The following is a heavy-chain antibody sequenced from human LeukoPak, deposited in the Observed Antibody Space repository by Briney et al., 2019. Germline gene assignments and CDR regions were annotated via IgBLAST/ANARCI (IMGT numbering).Heavy chain of an antibody. V-gene: IGHV3-9*03. J-gene: IGHJ3*02. CDR1: GFTFDDYA. Sequence: GGSLRLSCAASGFTFDDYAMHWARQAPGKGLEWVSGISWNSGSIGYADSVKGRFTISRDNAKNSLYLQMNSLRAEDMALYYCAAYGPGDAFDIWGQGTMVTVSS. CDR2: ISWNSGSI. D-gene: IGHD4-17*01. CDR3: AAYGPGDAFDI.